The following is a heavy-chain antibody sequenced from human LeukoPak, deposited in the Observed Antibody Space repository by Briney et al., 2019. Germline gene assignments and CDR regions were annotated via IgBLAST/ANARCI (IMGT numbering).Heavy chain of an antibody. CDR1: VYTFTNFY. D-gene: IGHD2-2*01. Sequence: GASVKVSCKASVYTFTNFYIHWVRQAPGQGLEWMGWINPNSGDTSYAREFQDRVTMTRDTSLSTAYVELSRLRSDDTAVYYCARRPINCIITNCYVDYWGQGTLVTVSS. CDR2: INPNSGDT. J-gene: IGHJ4*02. CDR3: ARRPINCIITNCYVDY. V-gene: IGHV1-2*02.